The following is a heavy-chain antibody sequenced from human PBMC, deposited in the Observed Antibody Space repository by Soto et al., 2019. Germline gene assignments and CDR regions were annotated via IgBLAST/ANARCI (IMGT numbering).Heavy chain of an antibody. Sequence: GGSLRLSCAASGFTFSDYTMNWVRQAPGKGLEWVSSISSSSSYIYYADSVKGRFTISRDNAKNSLYLQMNSLRAEDTAVYYCARDSSGWYYYYGMDVWGQGTTVTVSS. D-gene: IGHD6-19*01. V-gene: IGHV3-21*01. J-gene: IGHJ6*02. CDR1: GFTFSDYT. CDR2: ISSSSSYI. CDR3: ARDSSGWYYYYGMDV.